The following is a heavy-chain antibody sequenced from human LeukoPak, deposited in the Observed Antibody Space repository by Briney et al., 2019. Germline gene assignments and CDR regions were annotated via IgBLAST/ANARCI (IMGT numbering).Heavy chain of an antibody. CDR2: IDTSESDT. Sequence: KPGGSLRLSCAASGFSFSNYKMIWVRQAPGKGLEWVSSIDTSESDTYYADSVRGRFTISRDNAENSLFLQMNSLSAEDTAVYFCARDPDLRGHSGMDHWGQGTLVTVSS. CDR1: GFSFSNYK. CDR3: ARDPDLRGHSGMDH. J-gene: IGHJ4*02. D-gene: IGHD5-12*01. V-gene: IGHV3-21*01.